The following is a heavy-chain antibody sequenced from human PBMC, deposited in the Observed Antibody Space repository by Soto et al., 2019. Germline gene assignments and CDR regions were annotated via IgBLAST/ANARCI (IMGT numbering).Heavy chain of an antibody. V-gene: IGHV4-4*07. Sequence: PTETLALTCTVSGGSISSYYWSWIRQPAGKGLEWIGRIYTSGSTNYNPPLKSRVTMSVDTSKNQFSLKLSSVTAADTAVYYCARACSSNSCYDVFDYWRQRTLVTVSS. CDR2: IYTSGST. D-gene: IGHD2-2*01. J-gene: IGHJ4*02. CDR1: GGSISSYY. CDR3: ARACSSNSCYDVFDY.